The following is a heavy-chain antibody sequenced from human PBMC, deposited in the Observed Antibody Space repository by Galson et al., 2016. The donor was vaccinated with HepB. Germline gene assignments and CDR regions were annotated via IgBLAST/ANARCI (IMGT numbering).Heavy chain of an antibody. D-gene: IGHD5-18*01. CDR3: AREIPRKQLWLRFGYFDS. J-gene: IGHJ4*02. CDR1: GYTFTSSD. Sequence: SVQVSCKASGYTFTSSDINWVRQATGQGLEWMGWMNPKSGNTGYAQKFQGRVTMTRDTSISTAYMELSSLRSEDTAVYYCAREIPRKQLWLRFGYFDSWGQGTLVTVSS. CDR2: MNPKSGNT. V-gene: IGHV1-8*01.